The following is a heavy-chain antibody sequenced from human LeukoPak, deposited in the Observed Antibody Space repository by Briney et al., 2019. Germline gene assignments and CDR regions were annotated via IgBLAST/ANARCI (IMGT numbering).Heavy chain of an antibody. D-gene: IGHD6-19*01. J-gene: IGHJ4*02. CDR1: GGSINSYY. CDR2: IYYSGST. CDR3: ARLRPRSYSSGWYYFDY. Sequence: SETLSLTCTVSGGSINSYYWGWIRQPPGKGLEWIGSIYYSGSTYYNPSLKSRVTISVDTSKNQVSLKLSSVTAADTAVYYCARLRPRSYSSGWYYFDYWGQGTLVTVSS. V-gene: IGHV4-39*07.